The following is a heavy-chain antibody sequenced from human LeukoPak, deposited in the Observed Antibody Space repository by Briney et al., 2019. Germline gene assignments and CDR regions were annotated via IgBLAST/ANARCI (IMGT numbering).Heavy chain of an antibody. V-gene: IGHV3-30*18. D-gene: IGHD6-13*01. CDR1: GFTLSSYG. J-gene: IGHJ4*02. CDR3: AKDLLAAAVDY. Sequence: GGSLRLSCAASGFTLSSYGMHWVRQAPGKGLEWVAVIPYDGSNKYYADSVKGRFTISRDNSKNTLYLQMNSLRAEDTAVYYCAKDLLAAAVDYWGQGTLVTVSS. CDR2: IPYDGSNK.